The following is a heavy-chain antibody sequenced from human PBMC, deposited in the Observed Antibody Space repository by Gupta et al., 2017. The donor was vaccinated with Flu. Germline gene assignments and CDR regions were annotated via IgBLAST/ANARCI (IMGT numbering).Heavy chain of an antibody. CDR2: RKQDGSEK. V-gene: IGHV3-7*04. CDR3: ARTIAVAGHNWNWFDP. J-gene: IGHJ5*02. CDR1: GFTFSSYW. Sequence: EVQLVESGGGLVQPGGSLRLSCAASGFTFSSYWMNWVRQAPGKGLEWVANRKQDGSEKYYVDSVKGRFSISRDNAKNSLYLQMNSLRAEDTAVYYCARTIAVAGHNWNWFDPWGQGTLVTVSS. D-gene: IGHD6-19*01.